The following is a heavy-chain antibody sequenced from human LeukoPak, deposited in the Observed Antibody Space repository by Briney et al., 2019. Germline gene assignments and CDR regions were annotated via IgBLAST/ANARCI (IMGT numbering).Heavy chain of an antibody. V-gene: IGHV3-30*02. J-gene: IGHJ4*02. D-gene: IGHD3-22*01. Sequence: PGGSLRLSCTASGFTFSDYGMHWVRQAPGKGLEWVAFMRHDGTNIFYADSVKGRFTISRDNSKNTLFLQMNSLRAEDTAVYYCARVSYYYDSSGYWFDYWGQGTLVTVSS. CDR2: MRHDGTNI. CDR1: GFTFSDYG. CDR3: ARVSYYYDSSGYWFDY.